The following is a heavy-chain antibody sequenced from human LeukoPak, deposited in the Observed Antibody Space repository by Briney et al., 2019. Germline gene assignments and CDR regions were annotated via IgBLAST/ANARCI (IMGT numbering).Heavy chain of an antibody. CDR3: ARRNDFGI. CDR1: GGSIIGDH. V-gene: IGHV4-59*08. Sequence: SETLSLTCTVSGGSIIGDHWNWIRQPPGKGLEWIGYVYSSGNTNYNPSLKSRVIISIDTSKNQFSLKLSSVTAADTAVYYCARRNDFGIWGQGTMFTASS. CDR2: VYSSGNT. J-gene: IGHJ3*02.